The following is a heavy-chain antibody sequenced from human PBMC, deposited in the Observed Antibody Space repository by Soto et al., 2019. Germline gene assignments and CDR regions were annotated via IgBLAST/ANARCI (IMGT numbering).Heavy chain of an antibody. J-gene: IGHJ6*03. CDR1: GFTFSSYG. Sequence: PGGSLRLSCAASGFTFSSYGMHWVRQAPGKGLEWVAVIWYDGSNKYYADSVKGRFTISRDNSKNTLYLQMNSLRAEDTAVYYCARDKGIVVVPAGVRPYYYYMDVWGKGTTVTVSS. CDR2: IWYDGSNK. V-gene: IGHV3-33*01. CDR3: ARDKGIVVVPAGVRPYYYYMDV. D-gene: IGHD2-2*01.